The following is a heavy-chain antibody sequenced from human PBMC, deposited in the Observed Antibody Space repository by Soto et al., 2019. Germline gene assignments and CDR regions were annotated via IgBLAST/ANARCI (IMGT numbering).Heavy chain of an antibody. CDR2: INPNSGGT. J-gene: IGHJ4*02. Sequence: ASVKVSCKASGYTFTGYYMHWVRQAPGQGLEWMGWINPNSGGTNYAQKFQGWVTMTRDTSISTAYMELSRLRSDDTAVYYCARDLGGIAAPFDYWGQGTLVTVYS. D-gene: IGHD6-13*01. V-gene: IGHV1-2*04. CDR3: ARDLGGIAAPFDY. CDR1: GYTFTGYY.